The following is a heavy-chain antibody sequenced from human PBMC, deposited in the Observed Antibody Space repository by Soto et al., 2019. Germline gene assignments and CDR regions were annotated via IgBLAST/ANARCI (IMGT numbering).Heavy chain of an antibody. J-gene: IGHJ4*02. CDR1: GFTFSSYA. D-gene: IGHD3-9*01. Sequence: PGGSRRLSCAASGFTFSSYAMNWVRQAPGKGLEWVSTISASGGSTYYTDSVKGRFTISRDNSKNTLSLQMNSLRAEDTAIYYCARATSTGSADYWGQGXLVAV. CDR2: ISASGGST. V-gene: IGHV3-23*01. CDR3: ARATSTGSADY.